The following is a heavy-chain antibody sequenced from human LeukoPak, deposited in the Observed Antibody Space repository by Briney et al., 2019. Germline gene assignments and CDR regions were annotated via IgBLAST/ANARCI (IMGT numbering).Heavy chain of an antibody. Sequence: ASVKVSCKASGGTFSSYAISWVRQAPGQGLEWMGWISTYNGNTNYAQKLQGRVTMTTDTSTSTAYMELRSLRSDDTAVYYCARVPTESYSYYYYGMDVWGQGTTVTVSS. J-gene: IGHJ6*02. V-gene: IGHV1-18*01. D-gene: IGHD2-15*01. CDR1: GGTFSSYA. CDR2: ISTYNGNT. CDR3: ARVPTESYSYYYYGMDV.